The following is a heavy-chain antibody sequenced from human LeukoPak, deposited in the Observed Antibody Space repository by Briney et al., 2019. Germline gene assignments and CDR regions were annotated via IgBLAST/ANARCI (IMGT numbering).Heavy chain of an antibody. J-gene: IGHJ4*02. CDR1: GFTFSSYS. D-gene: IGHD4-23*01. Sequence: PGGSLRLSCAASGFTFSSYSMNWVRQAPGKGLEWVSSISSSSSYIYYADSVKGRFTISRDNAKNSLYLQMNSLRAEDTAVYYCARSRFGNSSPDLDYWGQGTLVTVSS. CDR2: ISSSSSYI. CDR3: ARSRFGNSSPDLDY. V-gene: IGHV3-21*01.